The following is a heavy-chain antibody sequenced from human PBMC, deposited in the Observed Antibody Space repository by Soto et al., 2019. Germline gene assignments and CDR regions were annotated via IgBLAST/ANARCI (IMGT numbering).Heavy chain of an antibody. D-gene: IGHD3-10*01. Sequence: QVQLVQSGAELKKPGASVKVSCKASGYTFSNYDMNWVRQATGQGPEWIGWVNPNNGDTGYAQKFQGRVTLTTDISTTTAYMELTSVRSEDTAIYYCAKVSRKGSAIDFDYWGQGTLMTVSS. CDR2: VNPNNGDT. CDR1: GYTFSNYD. J-gene: IGHJ4*02. V-gene: IGHV1-8*01. CDR3: AKVSRKGSAIDFDY.